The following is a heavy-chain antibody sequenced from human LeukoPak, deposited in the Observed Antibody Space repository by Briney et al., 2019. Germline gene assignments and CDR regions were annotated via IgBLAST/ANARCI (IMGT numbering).Heavy chain of an antibody. CDR2: ISSSSSYI. Sequence: PGGSLRLSCAASGFTFSSYSMNWARQAPGKGLEWVSSISSSSSYIYYADSVKGRFTISRDNAKNSLYLQMNSLRAEDTAVYYCAKPQYYYDSSGYYSEYFQHWGQGTLVTVSS. D-gene: IGHD3-22*01. J-gene: IGHJ1*01. CDR3: AKPQYYYDSSGYYSEYFQH. V-gene: IGHV3-21*04. CDR1: GFTFSSYS.